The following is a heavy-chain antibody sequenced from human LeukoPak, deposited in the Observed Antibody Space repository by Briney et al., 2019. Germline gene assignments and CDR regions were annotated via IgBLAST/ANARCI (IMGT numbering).Heavy chain of an antibody. CDR1: TFTFSRYS. V-gene: IGHV3-30*04. D-gene: IGHD3-16*02. J-gene: IGHJ3*02. CDR2: TRQVGWSA. CDR3: VRDGQGGLIDAVDI. Sequence: GGSLTLSCATSTFTFSRYSMHWVRRPPGKGLEWVAFTRQVGWSAEYTDSVKGRFTVSRDTSKNAMYLQMHSLRVEDTAVYYCVRDGQGGLIDAVDIWGQGTMVTVSS.